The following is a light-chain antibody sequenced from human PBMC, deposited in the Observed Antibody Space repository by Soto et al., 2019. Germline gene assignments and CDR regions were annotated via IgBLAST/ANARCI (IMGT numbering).Light chain of an antibody. V-gene: IGKV1-5*03. CDR3: QHYSASSPWT. J-gene: IGKJ1*01. CDR2: RAS. Sequence: DIQMTQSPSTLSASVRDRVIITCWASQSVDNWLAWFQQKPGKAPKVVIYRASGLETGVPSRFSGSGSGTEFTLSISSLQPDDFATYYCQHYSASSPWTFGQGTKVEIK. CDR1: QSVDNW.